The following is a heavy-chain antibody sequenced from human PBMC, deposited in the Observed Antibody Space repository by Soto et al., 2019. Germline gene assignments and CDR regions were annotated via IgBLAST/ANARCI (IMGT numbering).Heavy chain of an antibody. V-gene: IGHV4-38-2*01. CDR3: ARTDNVGYYPYF. J-gene: IGHJ4*01. D-gene: IGHD3-3*01. CDR1: CNSIFSGSY. CDR2: IYHSGTA. Sequence: SETLSLTFSIVCNSIFSGSYWTSVRQPPGIGLDWIWSIYHSGTAYYNPSLMIRVIISIDTSKNQFSLKLSSVTAADSAVYYCARTDNVGYYPYF.